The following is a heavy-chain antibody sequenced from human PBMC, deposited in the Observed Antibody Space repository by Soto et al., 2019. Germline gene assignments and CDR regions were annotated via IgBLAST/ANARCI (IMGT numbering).Heavy chain of an antibody. CDR2: IWYDGSNK. CDR3: ARASSDPYYDFWSGSSLDY. J-gene: IGHJ4*02. Sequence: GGSLRLSCAASGFTFSSYGMHWVRQAPGKGLEWVAVIWYDGSNKYYADSVKGRFTISRDNSKNTLYLQMNSLRAEDTAVYYCARASSDPYYDFWSGSSLDYWGQGTLVTVSS. V-gene: IGHV3-33*01. D-gene: IGHD3-3*01. CDR1: GFTFSSYG.